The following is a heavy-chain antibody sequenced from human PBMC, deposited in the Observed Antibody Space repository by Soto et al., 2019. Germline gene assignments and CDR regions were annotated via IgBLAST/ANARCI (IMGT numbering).Heavy chain of an antibody. D-gene: IGHD3-16*02. Sequence: EVQLVESGGGVVRPGGSLRLSCTTSGFTFDDYAMSWVRQGPGKGLEWVSDINWNGDKTDYAGSVKGRFTISRDNAKNSLYMQMNSLRADDTAVYYCAKSSSAKWYFDLWGRGTLVTVPS. CDR1: GFTFDDYA. J-gene: IGHJ2*01. V-gene: IGHV3-20*04. CDR3: AKSSSAKWYFDL. CDR2: INWNGDKT.